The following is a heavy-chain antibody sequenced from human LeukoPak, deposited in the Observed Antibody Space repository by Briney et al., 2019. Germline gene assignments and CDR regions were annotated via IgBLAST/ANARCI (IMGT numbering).Heavy chain of an antibody. V-gene: IGHV3-7*01. CDR2: INQDGSGK. Sequence: GGSLRLSCVASGFTFSGYWMSWVRQAPGKGLEWVANINQDGSGKYYVDSVKGRFTISRDNAKSSLFLQMNSLTAEDTSIYYCARRDDHPGFSSQWGQGTLVTVSS. CDR3: ARRDDHPGFSSQ. CDR1: GFTFSGYW. J-gene: IGHJ4*02. D-gene: IGHD2-2*01.